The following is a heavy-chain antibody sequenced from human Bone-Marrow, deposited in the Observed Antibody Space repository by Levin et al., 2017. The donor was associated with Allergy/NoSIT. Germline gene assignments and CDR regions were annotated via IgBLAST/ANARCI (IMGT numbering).Heavy chain of an antibody. CDR3: ARDRGLYYDFWSGYYTQGGYYYYGMDV. CDR1: GGTFSSYA. Sequence: ASVKVSCKASGGTFSSYAISWVRQAPGQGLEWMGGIIPIFGTANYAQKFQGRVTITADESTSTAYMELSSLRSEDTAVYYCARDRGLYYDFWSGYYTQGGYYYYGMDVWGQGTTVTVSS. V-gene: IGHV1-69*13. D-gene: IGHD3-3*01. J-gene: IGHJ6*02. CDR2: IIPIFGTA.